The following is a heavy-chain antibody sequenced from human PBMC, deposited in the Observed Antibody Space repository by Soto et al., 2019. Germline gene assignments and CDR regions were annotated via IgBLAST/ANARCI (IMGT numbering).Heavy chain of an antibody. V-gene: IGHV4-39*01. CDR3: ARHTSPNLWFGELLYHYSYGMDV. CDR1: GGSISSSSYY. CDR2: IYYSGST. Sequence: WETLSLTCTVSGGSISSSSYYWGWIRQPPGKGLEWIGSIYYSGSTYYNPSLKSRVTISVDTSKNQFSLKLSSVTAADTAVYYCARHTSPNLWFGELLYHYSYGMDVSYPGTTGTVSS. D-gene: IGHD3-10*01. J-gene: IGHJ6*02.